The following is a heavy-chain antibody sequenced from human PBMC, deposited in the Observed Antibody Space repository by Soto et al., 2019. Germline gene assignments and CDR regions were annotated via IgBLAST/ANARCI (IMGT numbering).Heavy chain of an antibody. V-gene: IGHV1-46*01. Sequence: ASVKVSCKASGYTFTSYYMHWVRQAPGQGLEWMGIINPSGGSTSYAQKFQGRVTMTRDTSTSTVYMELSSLRSEDTAVYYCARDRGGHSSSWNRLDYWGQGTLVTVYS. CDR3: ARDRGGHSSSWNRLDY. J-gene: IGHJ4*02. CDR2: INPSGGST. CDR1: GYTFTSYY. D-gene: IGHD6-13*01.